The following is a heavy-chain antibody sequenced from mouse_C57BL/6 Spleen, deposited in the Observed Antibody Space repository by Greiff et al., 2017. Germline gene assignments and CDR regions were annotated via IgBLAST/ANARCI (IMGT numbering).Heavy chain of an antibody. D-gene: IGHD2-1*01. CDR1: GYSITSGYY. J-gene: IGHJ1*03. CDR3: ARGALNYGNFLGYFDV. CDR2: ISYDGSN. V-gene: IGHV3-6*01. Sequence: ESGPGLVKPSQSLSLTCYVTGYSITSGYYWNWIRQFPGNKLEWMGYISYDGSNNYNPSLKNRISITRDTSKNQFFLKLNSVTTEDTATYYCARGALNYGNFLGYFDVWGTGTTVTVSS.